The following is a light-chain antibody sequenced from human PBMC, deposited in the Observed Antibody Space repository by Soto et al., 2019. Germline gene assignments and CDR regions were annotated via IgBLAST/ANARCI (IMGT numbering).Light chain of an antibody. V-gene: IGKV3-15*01. Sequence: ERVMTQSPATLSVSPGERVTLSCRASQSVSSNLAWYQQKPGQAPRLLIYGAFFRATGIPARFSGSGSGTEFTLTISSLQSEDFATYYCQQSYSTPPTFGQGTKVEIK. CDR3: QQSYSTPPT. J-gene: IGKJ1*01. CDR1: QSVSSN. CDR2: GAF.